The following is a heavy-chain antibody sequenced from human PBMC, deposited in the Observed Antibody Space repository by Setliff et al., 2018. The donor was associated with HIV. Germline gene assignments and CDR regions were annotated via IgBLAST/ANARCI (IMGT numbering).Heavy chain of an antibody. Sequence: PGGSLRLSCAASGFTFGSYWMSWVRQAPGQGLEYVAHIKGDGSKTKYVDSVRGRFTISRDNAKKSLYLQMNSLRAEDTAVYYCVSTPGAFYFDFWGQGTPVTVSS. CDR1: GFTFGSYW. V-gene: IGHV3-7*03. CDR3: VSTPGAFYFDF. J-gene: IGHJ4*02. CDR2: IKGDGSKT. D-gene: IGHD2-15*01.